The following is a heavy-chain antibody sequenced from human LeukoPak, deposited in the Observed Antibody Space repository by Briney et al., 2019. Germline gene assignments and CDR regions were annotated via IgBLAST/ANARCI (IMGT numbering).Heavy chain of an antibody. CDR1: GYSFTTYW. CDR3: VRGRVPAASAALKY. D-gene: IGHD2-2*01. J-gene: IGHJ4*02. CDR2: IYPGDSDT. Sequence: GESLKISCKGSGYSFTTYWIGWVRQMPGKGLEWMGIIYPGDSDTRYSPSFQGQVTISADKSISTAYLQWSSRKASDTAMYYCVRGRVPAASAALKYWGQGTLVTVSS. V-gene: IGHV5-51*01.